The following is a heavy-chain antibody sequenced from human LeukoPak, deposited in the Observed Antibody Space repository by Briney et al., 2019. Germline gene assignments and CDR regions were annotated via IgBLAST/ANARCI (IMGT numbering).Heavy chain of an antibody. CDR1: GGSISSGGYY. J-gene: IGHJ6*03. D-gene: IGHD1-7*01. CDR3: ASTAPGTTVYYYYMDV. Sequence: SETLSLTFTVSGGSISSGGYYWSWIRQPPGKGLEWIGYIYHSGSTYYNPSLKSRVTISVDRSKNQFSLKLSSVTAADTAVYYCASTAPGTTVYYYYMDVWGKGTTVTVSS. CDR2: IYHSGST. V-gene: IGHV4-30-2*01.